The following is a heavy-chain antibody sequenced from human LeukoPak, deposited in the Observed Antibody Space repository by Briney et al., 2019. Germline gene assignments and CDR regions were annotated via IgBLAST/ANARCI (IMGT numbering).Heavy chain of an antibody. CDR2: ISGSGGST. Sequence: GGSLRLSCAASGFTFSSYAMSWVRQAPGKGLEWVSAISGSGGSTFYADSVKGRFTVSRDNSKNTLYLELNSLRAEDTAVYYCAKYRGSSGADARPADYWGQGTLVTVSS. D-gene: IGHD5-12*01. CDR3: AKYRGSSGADARPADY. J-gene: IGHJ4*02. CDR1: GFTFSSYA. V-gene: IGHV3-23*01.